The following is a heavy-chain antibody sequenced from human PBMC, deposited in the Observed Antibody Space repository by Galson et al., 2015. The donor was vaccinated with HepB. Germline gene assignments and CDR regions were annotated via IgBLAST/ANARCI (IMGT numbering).Heavy chain of an antibody. Sequence: SLRLSCAASGFTFSSYAMSWVRQAPGKGLEWVSVIYSGGSTYYADSVKGRFTISRDNSKNTLYLQMNSLRAEDTAVYYCARGSYSSGWSAEYYFDYWGQGTLVTVSS. CDR1: GFTFSSYA. CDR3: ARGSYSSGWSAEYYFDY. J-gene: IGHJ4*02. D-gene: IGHD6-19*01. V-gene: IGHV3-53*01. CDR2: IYSGGST.